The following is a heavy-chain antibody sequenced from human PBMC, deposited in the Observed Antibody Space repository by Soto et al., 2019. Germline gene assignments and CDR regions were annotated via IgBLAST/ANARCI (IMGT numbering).Heavy chain of an antibody. CDR3: ARACDYGDEREIDF. J-gene: IGHJ4*02. D-gene: IGHD4-17*01. Sequence: QVQLVQSGAEVKKPGASVKVSCQTSGYTFSNYDSNWVRQAPGQGLEWMGCISVYNEDKNYAQKFQGRVTMTTDTSTNTAYMDLRNLRSDDTAVYYCARACDYGDEREIDFWGQGTLVTVSS. CDR2: ISVYNEDK. V-gene: IGHV1-18*01. CDR1: GYTFSNYD.